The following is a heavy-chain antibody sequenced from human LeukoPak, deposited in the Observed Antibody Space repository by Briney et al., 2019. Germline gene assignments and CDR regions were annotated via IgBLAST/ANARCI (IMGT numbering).Heavy chain of an antibody. V-gene: IGHV3-21*01. CDR3: ASIKLNYYYGMDV. J-gene: IGHJ6*02. CDR2: ISSSSSYI. CDR1: GFTFSSYS. Sequence: GGSLRLSCAASGFTFSSYSMNWVRQAPGKVLEWVSSISSSSSYIYYADSVKGRFTISRDNAKNTLYLQMNSLRAEDTAVYYCASIKLNYYYGMDVWGQGTTVTVSS.